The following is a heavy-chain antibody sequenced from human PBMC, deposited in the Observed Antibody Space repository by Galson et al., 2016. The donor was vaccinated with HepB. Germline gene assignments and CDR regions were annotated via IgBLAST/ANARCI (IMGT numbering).Heavy chain of an antibody. D-gene: IGHD3-16*01. CDR3: ARDAAAQGGGRKDFFDY. V-gene: IGHV3-30*04. CDR2: ISYDSSLK. Sequence: SLRLSCAASGIILSSSAMHWVRQAPGKGPEWVAVISYDSSLKSYADSVKGRFTISRDNSNNMVYLQMNSLRDEDTASYYCARDAAAQGGGRKDFFDYWGQGTLAIVSS. CDR1: GIILSSSA. J-gene: IGHJ4*02.